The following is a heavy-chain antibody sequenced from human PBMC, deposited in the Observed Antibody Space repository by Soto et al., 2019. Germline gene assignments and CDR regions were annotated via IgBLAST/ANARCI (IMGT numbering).Heavy chain of an antibody. Sequence: EASVKVSCKASGYTFTSYGITWVRQAPGQGLEWMGWTSAYNGNTNYAQKFQGRVTMTTDKSTNTVYTELRSLRSDDTAVYYCAYDNLTGYHDYWGQGTLVTVYS. CDR2: TSAYNGNT. D-gene: IGHD3-9*01. V-gene: IGHV1-18*04. J-gene: IGHJ4*02. CDR3: AYDNLTGYHDY. CDR1: GYTFTSYG.